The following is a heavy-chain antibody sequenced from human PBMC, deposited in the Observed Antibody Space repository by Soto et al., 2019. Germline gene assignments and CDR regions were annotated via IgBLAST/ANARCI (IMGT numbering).Heavy chain of an antibody. J-gene: IGHJ3*02. V-gene: IGHV1-69*08. Sequence: QVQLVQSGAEVKKPGSSVKVSCKASGGTFSSYTISWVRQAPGQGLEWMGRIIPILGIANYAQKFQGRVTMTADKSTSTAYRELSSLRSEDTAVYYCARDPPYYDSSGYYYTDAFDIWGQGTMVTVSS. D-gene: IGHD3-22*01. CDR3: ARDPPYYDSSGYYYTDAFDI. CDR1: GGTFSSYT. CDR2: IIPILGIA.